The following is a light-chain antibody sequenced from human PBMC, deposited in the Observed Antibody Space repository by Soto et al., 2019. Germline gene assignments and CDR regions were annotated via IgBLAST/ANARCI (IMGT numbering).Light chain of an antibody. V-gene: IGLV2-14*03. J-gene: IGLJ2*01. CDR3: TSYTTSDTVV. CDR2: DVS. CDR1: SSDVGGYNF. Sequence: QSARTQPASVSGSPGQSITISCTGTSSDVGGYNFVSWYQQHPGKAPKVMIYDVSNRPSGVSNRFSGSKSGNTASLTISGLQAEDEADYYCTSYTTSDTVVFGGETKLTVL.